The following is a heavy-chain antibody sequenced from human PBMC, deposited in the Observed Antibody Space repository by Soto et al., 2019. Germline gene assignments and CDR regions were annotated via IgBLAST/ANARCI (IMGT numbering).Heavy chain of an antibody. D-gene: IGHD3-16*01. Sequence: GGSLRLACAASVFIVRNYALTWVRQAPGEGLEWVSGISGSGGYTYYADSVKGRFTISRDNSKNTLYLQMNSLRAEDTAVYYCAKYEGPSPPGYFDYWGQGTLVTVSS. CDR1: VFIVRNYA. CDR2: ISGSGGYT. V-gene: IGHV3-23*01. J-gene: IGHJ4*02. CDR3: AKYEGPSPPGYFDY.